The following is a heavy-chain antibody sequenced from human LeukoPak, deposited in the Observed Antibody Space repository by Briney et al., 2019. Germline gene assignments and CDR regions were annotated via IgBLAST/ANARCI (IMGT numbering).Heavy chain of an antibody. Sequence: SETLSLTCTVSGGSISNHYCSWIRQPPGKGLEWIGRIYTSGSTNYNPSLKSRVTISVDTSKNQFSLKLSSVTAADTAVYYCAREGRGSYFGYFDYWGQGTLVTVSS. CDR1: GGSISNHY. J-gene: IGHJ4*02. CDR2: IYTSGST. CDR3: AREGRGSYFGYFDY. D-gene: IGHD1-26*01. V-gene: IGHV4-4*07.